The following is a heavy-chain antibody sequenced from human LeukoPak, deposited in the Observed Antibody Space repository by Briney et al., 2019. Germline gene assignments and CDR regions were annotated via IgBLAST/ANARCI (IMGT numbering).Heavy chain of an antibody. D-gene: IGHD6-13*01. V-gene: IGHV1-18*01. CDR1: GYTFTSYG. CDR2: ISAYNGNT. CDR3: ARDRLRIAAAGTVFDP. J-gene: IGHJ5*02. Sequence: GASVTVSCTASGYTFTSYGISWVRQAPGQGLEWMGWISAYNGNTNYAQKPQGRVTMTTDTSTSTAYMELRSLRSDDTAVYYCARDRLRIAAAGTVFDPWGQGTLVTVSS.